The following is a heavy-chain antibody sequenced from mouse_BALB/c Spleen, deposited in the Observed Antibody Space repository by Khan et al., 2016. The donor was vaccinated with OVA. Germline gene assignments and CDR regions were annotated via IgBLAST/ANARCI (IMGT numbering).Heavy chain of an antibody. Sequence: EVQLQESGPDLVKPGASVKISCKTSGYSFTGYYIHWVKQSQGKSPEWIGRVNPNNGGTTYNQKFKGKAILTVEKSSSTAYMELRSLTSEDSAVYYCGRISISTVEGFAYWGQGTLVTVSA. D-gene: IGHD1-1*01. CDR3: GRISISTVEGFAY. V-gene: IGHV1-18*01. CDR1: GYSFTGYY. CDR2: VNPNNGGT. J-gene: IGHJ3*01.